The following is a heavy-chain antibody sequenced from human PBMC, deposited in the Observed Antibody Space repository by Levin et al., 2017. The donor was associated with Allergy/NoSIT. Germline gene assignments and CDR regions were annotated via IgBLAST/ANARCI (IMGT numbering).Heavy chain of an antibody. CDR2: IRNIGGTI. V-gene: IGHV3-11*01. Sequence: LSLTCAASGFTFSDYYMSWIRQAPGKGLEWISYIRNIGGTIYYAESVKGRFTISRDNAKNSLFLQMNSLRAEDTAVYYCARARCSTTSCDTGAFDSWGQGTLVAVSP. J-gene: IGHJ5*01. CDR3: ARARCSTTSCDTGAFDS. D-gene: IGHD2-2*02. CDR1: GFTFSDYY.